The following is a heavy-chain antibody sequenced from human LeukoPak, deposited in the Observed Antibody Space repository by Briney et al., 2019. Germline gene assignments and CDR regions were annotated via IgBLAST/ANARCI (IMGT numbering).Heavy chain of an antibody. V-gene: IGHV3-74*01. CDR2: INSDGSDT. CDR1: GFIFSSYW. CDR3: ARVRGGYYSDF. Sequence: GGSLRLSCAASGFIFSSYWMHWIRQAPGKGLVWVSRINSDGSDTTYADSVKGRFTISRDNAQNTLYLRMNSLRAEDTAVYYCARVRGGYYSDFWGQGTLVTVSS. D-gene: IGHD3-22*01. J-gene: IGHJ4*02.